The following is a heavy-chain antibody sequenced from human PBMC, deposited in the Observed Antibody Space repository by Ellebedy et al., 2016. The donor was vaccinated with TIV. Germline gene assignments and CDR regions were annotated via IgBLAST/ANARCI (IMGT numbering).Heavy chain of an antibody. CDR2: INRDGSSA. D-gene: IGHD3-22*01. CDR3: ARIPYYHSSGWVTYFDY. V-gene: IGHV3-74*01. CDR1: GFTFSNYW. J-gene: IGHJ4*02. Sequence: GESLKISCAASGFTFSNYWIHWVRQAPGKGLVWLSRINRDGSSANYADSVKGRFSISRDNSKNTLYVQMNSLRVDDTAVYYCARIPYYHSSGWVTYFDYWGQGTLVTVSS.